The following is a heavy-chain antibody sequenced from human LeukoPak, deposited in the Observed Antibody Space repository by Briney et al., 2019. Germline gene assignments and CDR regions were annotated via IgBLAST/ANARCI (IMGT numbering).Heavy chain of an antibody. D-gene: IGHD2-15*01. CDR2: INPSGGST. V-gene: IGHV1-46*01. CDR1: GYTFTSYF. Sequence: ASVKVSCKASGYTFTSYFIHWVRLAPGQGLEWVGIINPSGGSTNYAQKFQGRVTMTSDTSKSTVYVELRSLRSDDTAVYYCARVSGYCSGGTCYGLPSHGMDVWGQGTTVTVSS. J-gene: IGHJ6*02. CDR3: ARVSGYCSGGTCYGLPSHGMDV.